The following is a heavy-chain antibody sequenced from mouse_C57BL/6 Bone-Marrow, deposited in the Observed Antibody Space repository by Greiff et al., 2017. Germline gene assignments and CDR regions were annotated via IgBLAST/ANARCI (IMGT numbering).Heavy chain of an antibody. D-gene: IGHD1-2*01. V-gene: IGHV1-15*01. CDR1: GYTFTDYE. CDR3: TGYYGTWFAY. J-gene: IGHJ3*01. Sequence: QVQLQQSGAELVRPGASVTLSCKASGYTFTDYEMHWVKQTPVHGLEWIGAIDPETGGTAYNQKFKGKAILTADKSSSTAYMELRSLTSEDSAVYYRTGYYGTWFAYWGQGTLVTVSA. CDR2: IDPETGGT.